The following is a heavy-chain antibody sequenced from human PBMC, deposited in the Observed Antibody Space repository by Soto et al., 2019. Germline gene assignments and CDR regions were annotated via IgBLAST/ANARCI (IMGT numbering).Heavy chain of an antibody. V-gene: IGHV3-23*04. D-gene: IGHD2-21*02. CDR1: GFIFTTSD. CDR2: ITITGDTT. CDR3: GKGGGGDHGY. Sequence: EVQLVESEGGLVQPGGSLRLSCEASGFIFTTSDMSWVRQAPGKGLEWISSITITGDTTHYADSVKGRFTISRDNSRNPGYLPMNSLRVDDPAVYYWGKGGGGDHGYWGQGTLVAVSS. J-gene: IGHJ4*02.